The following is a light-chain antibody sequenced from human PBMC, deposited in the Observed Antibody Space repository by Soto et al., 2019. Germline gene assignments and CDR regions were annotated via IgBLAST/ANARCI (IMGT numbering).Light chain of an antibody. CDR1: SSDVGCYNF. J-gene: IGLJ2*01. CDR2: DVN. Sequence: QSALTQPASVSGSPGQSITISCTGTSSDVGCYNFVSWYQQHPGKAPKLMIYDVNNRPSGVSNRFSGSKSGNTASLTISGLQDEDEADYYCSSYTSSSTVVFGGGTKVTVL. CDR3: SSYTSSSTVV. V-gene: IGLV2-14*01.